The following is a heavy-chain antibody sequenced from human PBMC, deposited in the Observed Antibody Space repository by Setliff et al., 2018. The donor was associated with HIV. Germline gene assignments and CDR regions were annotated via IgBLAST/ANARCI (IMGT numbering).Heavy chain of an antibody. V-gene: IGHV4-34*01. CDR3: ATASGYDLFMGAFDI. CDR2: INQSGGI. D-gene: IGHD5-12*01. CDR1: GGSFSGYY. Sequence: PSETLSLTCAVAGGSFSGYYWSWIRQPPGKGLEWIGEINQSGGINYNPSLKSRVTISIDTFKNHFSMKLYSVTAADTAVYYCATASGYDLFMGAFDIWGQGTMVTVSS. J-gene: IGHJ3*02.